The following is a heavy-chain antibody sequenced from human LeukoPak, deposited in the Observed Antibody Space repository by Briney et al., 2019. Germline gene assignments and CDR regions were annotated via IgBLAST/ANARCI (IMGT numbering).Heavy chain of an antibody. CDR3: ARLVVAGRRFFDY. D-gene: IGHD6-19*01. V-gene: IGHV4-34*01. CDR2: INHSGST. J-gene: IGHJ4*02. Sequence: SETLSLTCAVYGGSFSGYYWSWIRQPPGKGLEWIGEINHSGSTNYNPSLKSRVTISVDTSKNQFSLKLSSVTAADTAVYYCARLVVAGRRFFDYWGQGTLVTVSS. CDR1: GGSFSGYY.